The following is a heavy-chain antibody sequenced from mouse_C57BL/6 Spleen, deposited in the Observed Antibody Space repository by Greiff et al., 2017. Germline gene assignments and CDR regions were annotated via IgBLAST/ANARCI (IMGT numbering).Heavy chain of an antibody. J-gene: IGHJ1*03. CDR1: GFTFSDYG. Sequence: EVQRVESGGGLVKPGGSLKLSCAASGFTFSDYGMHWVRQAPEKGLEWVAYISSGSSTIYYADKVKGRFTISRDNAKNTLFLQMTSLGSEDTSMYYCARPDGSSLWYFDVWGTGTTVTVSS. CDR2: ISSGSSTI. D-gene: IGHD1-1*01. CDR3: ARPDGSSLWYFDV. V-gene: IGHV5-17*01.